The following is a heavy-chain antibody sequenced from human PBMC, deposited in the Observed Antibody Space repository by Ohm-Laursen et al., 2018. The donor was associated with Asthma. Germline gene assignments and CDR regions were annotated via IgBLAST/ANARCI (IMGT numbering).Heavy chain of an antibody. CDR1: GFSFSSYA. CDR3: AKGIVPVYYYGLDV. V-gene: IGHV3-30*18. Sequence: RSLRLSCSASGFSFSSYAMHWVRQAPGKGLECVALISYDGSTESYADSVKGRFTISRDNSKNTVHLDMNSLRAEDTAVYHCAKGIVPVYYYGLDVWGQGTTVTVSS. CDR2: ISYDGSTE. D-gene: IGHD1-26*01. J-gene: IGHJ6*02.